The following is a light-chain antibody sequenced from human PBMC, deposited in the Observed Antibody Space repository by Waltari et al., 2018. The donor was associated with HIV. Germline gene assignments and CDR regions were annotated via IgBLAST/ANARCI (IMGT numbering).Light chain of an antibody. CDR1: QSVLFSSNNKNY. V-gene: IGKV4-1*01. Sequence: DIVMTQSPDSLAVSLGERATINCKSSQSVLFSSNNKNYLAWYQQKPGQPPKLLIYWASTRESGVPDRFSGGGSGTDFTLTISSLQAEDVAVYYCQQYYTTSLFTFGPWTKVDIK. J-gene: IGKJ3*01. CDR3: QQYYTTSLFT. CDR2: WAS.